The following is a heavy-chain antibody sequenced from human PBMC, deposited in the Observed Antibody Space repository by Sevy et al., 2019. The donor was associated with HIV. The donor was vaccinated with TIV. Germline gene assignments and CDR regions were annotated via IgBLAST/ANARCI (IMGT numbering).Heavy chain of an antibody. CDR2: IKSKTAGGTT. CDR3: TTKKDFWSGYFYFDY. CDR1: GFTFNNAW. J-gene: IGHJ4*02. Sequence: GESLKISCAASGFTFNNAWMSWVRQAPGKGLEWVGRIKSKTAGGTTDYAAHVKGRFTISRDDSKNTLYLQMNSLKTDDTAVYYCTTKKDFWSGYFYFDYWGQGTLVTVSS. V-gene: IGHV3-15*05. D-gene: IGHD3-3*01.